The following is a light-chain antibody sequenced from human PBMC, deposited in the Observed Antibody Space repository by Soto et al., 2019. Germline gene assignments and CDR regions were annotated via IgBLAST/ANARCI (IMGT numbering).Light chain of an antibody. CDR2: EVS. J-gene: IGLJ1*01. V-gene: IGLV2-8*01. Sequence: QSVLTQPPSASGCPGQSVTISCTGTSSDVGSYDYVSWYQQHPGKAPKLMIYEVSKRPSGVPDRFSGSKSGNTASLTVSGLQAEDEADYYCSSYAGSNNFVFGTGTKVTVL. CDR3: SSYAGSNNFV. CDR1: SSDVGSYDY.